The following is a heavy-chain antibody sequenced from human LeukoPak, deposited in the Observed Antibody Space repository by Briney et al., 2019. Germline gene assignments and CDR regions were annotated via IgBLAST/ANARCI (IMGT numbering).Heavy chain of an antibody. CDR3: VRDFVGPDDL. J-gene: IGHJ5*02. Sequence: QPGGSLRLSCGDSGFTLSKHWMHWVRQVPGKGLTWVSRINRDGSRIDHAGSVKGRFTISRDNAKNTLYLQMNSLRPEDTAVYYCVRDFVGPDDLWGQGTLVTVSS. V-gene: IGHV3-74*01. CDR1: GFTLSKHW. CDR2: INRDGSRI. D-gene: IGHD1-26*01.